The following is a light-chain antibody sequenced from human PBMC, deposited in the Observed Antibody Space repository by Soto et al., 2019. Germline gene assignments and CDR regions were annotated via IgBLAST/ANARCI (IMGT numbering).Light chain of an antibody. J-gene: IGKJ4*01. CDR2: GAS. CDR1: QSVSNN. V-gene: IGKV3-15*01. Sequence: EIVMTQSPATLSVSPGERATLSCRASQSVSNNLAWYQQKPGQAPRLLIYGASTRATGIPARFSGSGSGTDFTLTISSLQSEDFAAYYCQQYNNWPRGTFGGGTKVEIK. CDR3: QQYNNWPRGT.